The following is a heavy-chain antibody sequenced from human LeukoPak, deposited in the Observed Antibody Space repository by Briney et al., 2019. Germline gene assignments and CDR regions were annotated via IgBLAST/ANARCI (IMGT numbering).Heavy chain of an antibody. Sequence: GGTLRLSCAASGFTFSNYAVSWVRQAPGKGLEWVSTTSGSGGSTYYADSVKGRFTISRDNAKNSLYLQMNSLRAEDTAVYYCARAPYSSSWAYYYYMDVWGKGTTVTVSS. CDR2: TSGSGGST. CDR1: GFTFSNYA. J-gene: IGHJ6*03. V-gene: IGHV3-23*01. CDR3: ARAPYSSSWAYYYYMDV. D-gene: IGHD6-6*01.